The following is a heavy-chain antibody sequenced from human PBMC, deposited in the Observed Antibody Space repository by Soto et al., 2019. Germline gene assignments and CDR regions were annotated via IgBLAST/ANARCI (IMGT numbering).Heavy chain of an antibody. Sequence: QVQLVQSGAEVKKPGSSVKVSCKASGGTFSSYAISWVRQAPGQGLEWMGGIIPIFGTANYAQKFQGRVTITADESTSTAYMELRSLRSEDTALYYCARLDGDSSSWFYYYYYGMDVWGQGTTVTVSS. J-gene: IGHJ6*02. V-gene: IGHV1-69*01. CDR2: IIPIFGTA. CDR3: ARLDGDSSSWFYYYYYGMDV. D-gene: IGHD6-13*01. CDR1: GGTFSSYA.